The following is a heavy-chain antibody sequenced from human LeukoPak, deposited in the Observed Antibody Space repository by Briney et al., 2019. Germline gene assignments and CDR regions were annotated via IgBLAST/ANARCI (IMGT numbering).Heavy chain of an antibody. CDR3: AKGMVGSGYYFDY. CDR1: GFTVSSNY. D-gene: IGHD2-8*01. J-gene: IGHJ4*02. V-gene: IGHV3-66*02. Sequence: GGSLRLSCAASGFTVSSNYMSWVRQAPGKGLEWVSVIYSGGSTYYADSVKGRFTISRDNSKNTLYLQMNSLRAEDTAVYYCAKGMVGSGYYFDYWGQGTLVTVSS. CDR2: IYSGGST.